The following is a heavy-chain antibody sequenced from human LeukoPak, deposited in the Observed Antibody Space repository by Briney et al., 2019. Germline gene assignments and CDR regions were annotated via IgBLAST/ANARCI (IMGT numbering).Heavy chain of an antibody. V-gene: IGHV4-39*01. J-gene: IGHJ4*02. CDR1: GDSISSTNYF. Sequence: PSETLSLTCTVSGDSISSTNYFWGWIRQPPGKGLEWIGNIYYSGNTYYNPSLKSRVTISVDTSKNQFSLKLSSVTAADTAVYYCARQGGVDLDYWGQGTLVTVSS. CDR2: IYYSGNT. CDR3: ARQGGVDLDY. D-gene: IGHD2-15*01.